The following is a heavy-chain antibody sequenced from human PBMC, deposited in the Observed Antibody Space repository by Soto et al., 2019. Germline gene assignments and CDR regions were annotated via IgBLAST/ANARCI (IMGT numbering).Heavy chain of an antibody. CDR1: GFTFSHYV. Sequence: GGSLRLSCAASGFTFSHYVLSWVRQSPERGLEWVSSISGSGSSVYVADSVRGRFIMSRDLSTNTVSLQMNSLRAEDTVVYYCAKVRASYLSASYFYYGLDVWGQGTTVTVS. CDR2: ISGSGSSV. D-gene: IGHD3-10*01. V-gene: IGHV3-23*01. CDR3: AKVRASYLSASYFYYGLDV. J-gene: IGHJ6*02.